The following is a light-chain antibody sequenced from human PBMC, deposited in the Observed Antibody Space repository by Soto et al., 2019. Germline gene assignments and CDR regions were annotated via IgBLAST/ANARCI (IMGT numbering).Light chain of an antibody. J-gene: IGKJ1*01. CDR1: QTISSY. CDR2: ETS. CDR3: QQSYSAPRT. Sequence: DIQMTQSPSSLSASVGDRVTITCRASQTISSYLNWYQQKPGKAPKLLIYETSSLQSGVPSRSSGSASGTNFTLTISSLQPEDYATYYCQQSYSAPRTFGHGTKVDIK. V-gene: IGKV1-39*01.